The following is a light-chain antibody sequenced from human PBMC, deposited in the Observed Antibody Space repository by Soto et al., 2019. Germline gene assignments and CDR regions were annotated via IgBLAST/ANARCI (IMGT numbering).Light chain of an antibody. V-gene: IGKV2-28*01. CDR3: MQSQQTPPT. J-gene: IGKJ1*01. Sequence: EIVMTQSPLSLPVTPGEPASISCSSSQSLLQSNGYNYLDWYLQKPGQSPQLLIFFGSYRASGVPDRFSGSGSGTDFTLKIRSVEAEDVGIYYCMQSQQTPPTFGQGTKVDIK. CDR2: FGS. CDR1: QSLLQSNGYNY.